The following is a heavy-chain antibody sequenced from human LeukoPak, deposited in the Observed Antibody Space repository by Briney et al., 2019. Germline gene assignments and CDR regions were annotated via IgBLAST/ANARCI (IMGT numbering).Heavy chain of an antibody. CDR2: IHQSGST. CDR3: ARSLPAATFFDY. V-gene: IGHV4-4*02. CDR1: GGFMNSINW. Sequence: PSGTLSLTCVVSGGFMNSINWWSWVRQPPGKGLEWIGEIHQSGSTNYNPSLRSRVTISVDRSKSQFSLNLNSVTAADTAVYYCARSLPAATFFDYWGQGTLVTVSS. J-gene: IGHJ4*02. D-gene: IGHD2-15*01.